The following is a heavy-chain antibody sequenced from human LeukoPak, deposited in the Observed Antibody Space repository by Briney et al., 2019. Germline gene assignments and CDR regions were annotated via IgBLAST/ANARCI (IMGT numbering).Heavy chain of an antibody. CDR2: ICGSVGST. D-gene: IGHD2-15*01. J-gene: IGHJ4*02. CDR1: GFTFSNFA. CDR3: AKGGSGSCYSHLHY. Sequence: GGSLRLSRAASGFTFSNFAMNWVRQAPGGGLEWVSGICGSVGSTYYADSVKGRFTISRDNSKNTLYLQMNSLRAEDTAIYYCAKGGSGSCYSHLHYWGQGILVTVSS. V-gene: IGHV3-23*01.